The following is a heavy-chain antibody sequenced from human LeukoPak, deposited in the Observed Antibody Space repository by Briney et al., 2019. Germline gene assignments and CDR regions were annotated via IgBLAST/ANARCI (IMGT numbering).Heavy chain of an antibody. CDR2: IRSKANSYAT. CDR3: ARYSGSYYYPPAWDL. D-gene: IGHD1-26*01. V-gene: IGHV3-73*01. J-gene: IGHJ4*02. CDR1: GFTFSGSA. Sequence: PGGSLKLSCAASGFTFSGSAMHWVRQASGKGLEWVGRIRSKANSYATAYAASVKGRFTISRDDSKNTAYLQMNSLKTEDTAVYYCARYSGSYYYPPAWDLWGQGTLVTVSS.